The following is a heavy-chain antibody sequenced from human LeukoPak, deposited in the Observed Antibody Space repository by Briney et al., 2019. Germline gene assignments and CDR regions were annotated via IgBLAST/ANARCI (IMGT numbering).Heavy chain of an antibody. CDR1: GFTFSDYY. CDR3: ARDSSGWSVDY. J-gene: IGHJ4*02. Sequence: GGSLRLSCAASGFTFSDYYMSWIRQAPGKGLEWVSFISSTSSYIKDADSVKGRFTISRDNAKKSLYQQMNSLRAEDTAVYYCARDSSGWSVDYWGQGTLVTVSS. D-gene: IGHD6-19*01. V-gene: IGHV3-11*05. CDR2: ISSTSSYI.